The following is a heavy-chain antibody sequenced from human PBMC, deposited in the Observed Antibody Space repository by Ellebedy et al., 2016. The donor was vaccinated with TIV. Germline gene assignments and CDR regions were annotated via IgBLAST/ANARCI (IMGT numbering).Heavy chain of an antibody. J-gene: IGHJ4*02. V-gene: IGHV1-46*04. CDR2: INPSGGST. D-gene: IGHD1-26*01. CDR3: ARDRGGVGATNGFDY. Sequence: AASAKVSCKASGYTFTSYYMHWVRQAPGQGLEWMGIINPSGGSTSYAQKLQGRVPMTRDTSTSTVYLELSSLRSEDTAVYYCARDRGGVGATNGFDYWGQGTLVTVSS. CDR1: GYTFTSYY.